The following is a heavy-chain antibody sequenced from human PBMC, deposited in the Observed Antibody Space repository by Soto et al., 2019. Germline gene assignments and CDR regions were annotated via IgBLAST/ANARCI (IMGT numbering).Heavy chain of an antibody. V-gene: IGHV1-18*04. Sequence: ASVKVSFKASGYTFTSYGISWVRQAPGQGLEWMGWISAYNGNTNYAQKLQGRVTMTTDTSTSTAYMELRSLRSDDTAVYYCARDIAAAGKSWFDPWGQGTLVTVSS. D-gene: IGHD6-13*01. CDR1: GYTFTSYG. CDR2: ISAYNGNT. J-gene: IGHJ5*02. CDR3: ARDIAAAGKSWFDP.